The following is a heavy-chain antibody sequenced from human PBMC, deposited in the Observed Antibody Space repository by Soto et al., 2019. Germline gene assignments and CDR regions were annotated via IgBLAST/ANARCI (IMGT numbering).Heavy chain of an antibody. D-gene: IGHD6-19*01. V-gene: IGHV3-72*01. J-gene: IGHJ6*02. Sequence: GGSLRLSCAASGFTFSDHYMDWVRQAPGKGLEWVGRIKNKANSYSTDYAASVKGRFTISRDDSRNSLYLQMNSLRAEDTAVYYCAKADLSSSGWYLWSYYYYSMDVWGQGTTVTVSS. CDR1: GFTFSDHY. CDR3: AKADLSSSGWYLWSYYYYSMDV. CDR2: IKNKANSYST.